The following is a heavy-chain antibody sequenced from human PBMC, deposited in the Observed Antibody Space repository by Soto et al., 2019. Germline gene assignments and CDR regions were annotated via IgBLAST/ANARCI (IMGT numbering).Heavy chain of an antibody. D-gene: IGHD3-16*01. CDR3: ARISRYYYGMDV. CDR2: IYYSGST. V-gene: IGHV4-39*01. CDR1: GGSISSSSYY. Sequence: PSETLSLTCTVSGGSISSSSYYWGWIRQPPGKGLEWIGSIYYSGSTYYNPSLKSRVTISVDTSKNQFSLKLSSVTAADTAVYYCARISRYYYGMDVWGQGTTVTVSS. J-gene: IGHJ6*02.